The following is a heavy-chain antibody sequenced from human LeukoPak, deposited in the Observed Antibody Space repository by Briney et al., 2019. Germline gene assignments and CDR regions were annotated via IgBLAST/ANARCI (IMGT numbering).Heavy chain of an antibody. Sequence: PGGSLRLSCAASGFTFSSYGMHWVRQAPGKGLEWVAVISYDGSNKYYADSVKGRFTISRDNSKNTLYLQMNSLRAEDTAVYYCAKDPSSGYSQFFIYWGQGTLVTVSS. J-gene: IGHJ4*02. D-gene: IGHD3-22*01. CDR3: AKDPSSGYSQFFIY. CDR2: ISYDGSNK. V-gene: IGHV3-30*18. CDR1: GFTFSSYG.